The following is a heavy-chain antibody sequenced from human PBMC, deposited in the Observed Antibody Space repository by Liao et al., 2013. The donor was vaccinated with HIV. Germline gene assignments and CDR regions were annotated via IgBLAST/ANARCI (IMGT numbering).Heavy chain of an antibody. V-gene: IGHV4-39*07. CDR1: GGPISNSYY. D-gene: IGHD3-9*01. CDR3: TRGVRYSSLFDL. CDR2: IFYRGST. J-gene: IGHJ4*02. Sequence: QLQLQESGPGLVKPSETLSLTCTVSGGPISNSYYWGWIRQSPEKGLEWIASIFYRGSTHHNPSFRSRVTISVDTSKKQFSLQLHSVTAADTAIYFCTRGVRYSSLFDLWGQGTRVTVSS.